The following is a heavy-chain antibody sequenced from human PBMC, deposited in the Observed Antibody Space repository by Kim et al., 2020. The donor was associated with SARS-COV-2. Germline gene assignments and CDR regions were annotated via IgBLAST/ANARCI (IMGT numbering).Heavy chain of an antibody. D-gene: IGHD3-22*01. CDR2: IKQDGSEK. CDR1: GVTFSSYW. J-gene: IGHJ4*02. Sequence: WGSLRLSCAASGVTFSSYWMSWVRQAPGKGLEWVANIKQDGSEKYYVDSVKGRFTISRDNAKNSLYLQMNSLRAEDTAVYYCARDQYYYDSSGYSYWGQGTLVPVSS. CDR3: ARDQYYYDSSGYSY. V-gene: IGHV3-7*01.